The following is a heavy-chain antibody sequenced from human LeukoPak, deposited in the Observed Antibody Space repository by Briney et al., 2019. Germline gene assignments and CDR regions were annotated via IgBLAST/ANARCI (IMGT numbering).Heavy chain of an antibody. J-gene: IGHJ5*02. CDR2: INHSGST. CDR1: GGSFSGFY. V-gene: IGHV4-34*01. D-gene: IGHD2-2*01. CDR3: ASTFDVDCSITNCYGTNWFDP. Sequence: SETLSLACAVYGGSFSGFYWNWIRQPPGKGLEWIGEINHSGSTNYNPSLKSRVTISVDTSKNQFSLKLSSVTAADTAIYYCASTFDVDCSITNCYGTNWFDPWGQGTLVTVSS.